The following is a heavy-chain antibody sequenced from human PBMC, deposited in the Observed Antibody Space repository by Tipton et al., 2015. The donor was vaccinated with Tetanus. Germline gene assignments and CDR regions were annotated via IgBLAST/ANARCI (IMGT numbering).Heavy chain of an antibody. CDR2: VYYTGST. D-gene: IGHD3-10*01. J-gene: IGHJ4*02. Sequence: TLSLTCTVSGGSMSTYYWSWIRQPPGKGLEWIGYVYYTGSTDYNPSLKSRVTISVDTSKSQFSLRLTSVTAADTAVYYCARSKLLWCGESPSGFDSWGQGTLVTVSA. V-gene: IGHV4-59*01. CDR3: ARSKLLWCGESPSGFDS. CDR1: GGSMSTYY.